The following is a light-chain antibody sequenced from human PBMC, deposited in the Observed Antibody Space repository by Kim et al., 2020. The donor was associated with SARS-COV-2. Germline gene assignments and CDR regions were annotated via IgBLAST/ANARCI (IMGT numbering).Light chain of an antibody. J-gene: IGKJ5*01. CDR1: QRVRTY. Sequence: SLSPGERATLSRRASQRVRTYLAWYQQKPGQSPRHLIYDASNRATGIPARFSGSGSGTDFTLTISSLEPEDFAVYYCQQRGNWPTFGQGTRLEIK. V-gene: IGKV3-11*01. CDR3: QQRGNWPT. CDR2: DAS.